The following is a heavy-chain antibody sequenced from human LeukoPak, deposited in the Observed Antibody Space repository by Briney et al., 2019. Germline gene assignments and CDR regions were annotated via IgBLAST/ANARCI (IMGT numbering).Heavy chain of an antibody. J-gene: IGHJ4*02. Sequence: GGSLRLSCAASGFTFSSYGMSWVRQAPGKGLEWVSGINWNGGSTGYEDSVKGRFTSSRDYSKNTLYLQMDTLRAEDTAVYYCAKFDRTATYFDYWGQGTLVTVSS. CDR2: INWNGGST. V-gene: IGHV3-23*01. CDR1: GFTFSSYG. D-gene: IGHD2-21*02. CDR3: AKFDRTATYFDY.